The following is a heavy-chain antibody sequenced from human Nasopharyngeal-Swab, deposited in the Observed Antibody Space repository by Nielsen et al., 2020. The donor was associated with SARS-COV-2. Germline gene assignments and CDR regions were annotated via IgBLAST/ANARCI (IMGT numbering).Heavy chain of an antibody. J-gene: IGHJ6*02. D-gene: IGHD5-18*01. CDR3: ARMAAMDNYYYGMDV. Sequence: SGPTLVKPTQTLTLTCTFSGFSLSTSGMCVSWIRQPPGKALEWLALIDWDDDKYYSTSLKTRLTISKDTSKIQVVLTMPNMDPVDTATYYCARMAAMDNYYYGMDVWGQGTTVTVSS. V-gene: IGHV2-70*01. CDR2: IDWDDDK. CDR1: GFSLSTSGMC.